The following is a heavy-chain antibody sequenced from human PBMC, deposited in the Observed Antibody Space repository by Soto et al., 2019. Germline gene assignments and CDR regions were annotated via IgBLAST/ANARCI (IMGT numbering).Heavy chain of an antibody. CDR3: APWFGAFDY. J-gene: IGHJ4*02. D-gene: IGHD3-10*01. CDR1: GFTFSSYG. CDR2: ISYDGSNK. V-gene: IGHV3-30*03. Sequence: QVQLVESGGGVVQPGGSLRLSCAASGFTFSSYGMHWVRQAPGKGLEWVAVISYDGSNKYYADSVKGRFTISRDNSKNTMYLQMNGLRAEDTAVYYCAPWFGAFDYWGQGTLVTVSS.